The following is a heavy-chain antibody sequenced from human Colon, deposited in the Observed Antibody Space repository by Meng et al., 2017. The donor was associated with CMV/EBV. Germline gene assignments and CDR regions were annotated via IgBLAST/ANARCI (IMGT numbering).Heavy chain of an antibody. J-gene: IGHJ3*02. V-gene: IGHV3-66*02. CDR3: ARDGPSCGGDCYSDAFEI. CDR2: ITSGGNI. CDR1: GFAVNSNY. Sequence: GESLKISCAASGFAVNSNYMSWVRQPPEKGLEWVSVITSGGNIYYADSVKGRFTISRDTSKNTVWLQMNSLRTDDTALYYCARDGPSCGGDCYSDAFEIWGQGTMVIVSS. D-gene: IGHD2-21*01.